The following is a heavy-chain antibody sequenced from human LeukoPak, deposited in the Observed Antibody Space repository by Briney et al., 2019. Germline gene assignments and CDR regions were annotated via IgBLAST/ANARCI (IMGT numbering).Heavy chain of an antibody. Sequence: ALVKACCKPSGYTFTRYGISWVPQAPGHGLEWMGWISAYNGNTDYAQKLQRRVTMTTDTSTSTAYMELRSLRSDDTAVYYGARYGWYKSYYYYGMDVWGKGTTATVSS. CDR1: GYTFTRYG. J-gene: IGHJ6*04. V-gene: IGHV1-18*04. CDR2: ISAYNGNT. D-gene: IGHD6-19*01. CDR3: ARYGWYKSYYYYGMDV.